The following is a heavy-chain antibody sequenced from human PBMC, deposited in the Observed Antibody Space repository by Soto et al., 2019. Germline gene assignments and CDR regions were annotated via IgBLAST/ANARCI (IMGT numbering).Heavy chain of an antibody. J-gene: IGHJ4*02. CDR1: GFTFSSYG. CDR3: ARGKKTSRTGYLTYYFDY. Sequence: GGSLRLSCAASGFTFSSYGMHWVRQAPGKGLEWVAVIWYDGSNKYYADSVKGRFTISRDNSKNTLYLQMNSLRAEDTAVYYCARGKKTSRTGYLTYYFDYWGQGTLVTVSS. D-gene: IGHD6-13*01. V-gene: IGHV3-33*01. CDR2: IWYDGSNK.